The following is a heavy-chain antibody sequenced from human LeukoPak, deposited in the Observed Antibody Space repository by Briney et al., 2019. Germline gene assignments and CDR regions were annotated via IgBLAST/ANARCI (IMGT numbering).Heavy chain of an antibody. CDR3: ARFYGSGSYYPHYYYYMDV. CDR1: GGSISSGGYS. J-gene: IGHJ6*03. CDR2: IYYSGST. V-gene: IGHV4-30-4*07. Sequence: PSETLSLTCAVSGGSISSGGYSWSWIRQPPGKGLEWIGYIYYSGSTYYNPSLKSRVTISVDTSKNQFSLKLSSVTAADAAVYYCARFYGSGSYYPHYYYYMDVWGKGTTVTVSS. D-gene: IGHD3-10*01.